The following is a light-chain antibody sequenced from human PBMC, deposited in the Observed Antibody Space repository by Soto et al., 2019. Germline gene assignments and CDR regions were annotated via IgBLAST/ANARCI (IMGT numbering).Light chain of an antibody. CDR2: KAS. Sequence: DIQMTQSPSTLSASVGDRVTITCRASQSISSWLAWYQQKPGKAPKLLISKASSLESGVPSRFSGSGSGTEFTLTISSLQPDDFATYYCQQYNSYSTFGQGTKVE. J-gene: IGKJ1*01. CDR1: QSISSW. CDR3: QQYNSYST. V-gene: IGKV1-5*03.